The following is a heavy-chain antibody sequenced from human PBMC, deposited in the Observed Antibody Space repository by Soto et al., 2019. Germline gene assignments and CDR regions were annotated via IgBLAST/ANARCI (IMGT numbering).Heavy chain of an antibody. D-gene: IGHD4-17*01. CDR1: GFAFNRFW. CDR3: VRDNYGVDY. CDR2: IDSDGSST. V-gene: IGHV3-74*01. Sequence: EVQLVESGGGLVQPGGSLRLSCAASGFAFNRFWMQWVRQAPGKGLVWVSHIDSDGSSTTYADSVKGRLTVSRDNAKDTLYLQMVSLRDEDTAIYYCVRDNYGVDYWGRGTLVTVSS. J-gene: IGHJ4*01.